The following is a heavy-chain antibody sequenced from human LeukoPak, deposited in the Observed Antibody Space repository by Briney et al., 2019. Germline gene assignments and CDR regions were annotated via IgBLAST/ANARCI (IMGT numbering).Heavy chain of an antibody. Sequence: SVTVSCKASGGTFSSYALSWMRQAPGHGLEWMGGIIPIFGTADYAQQFQGRVTITADESKSTAYMELSSLRSEDTAVYYCATYYDSSGYSDYYYYMDVWGKGTTVTISS. V-gene: IGHV1-69*13. D-gene: IGHD3-22*01. CDR1: GGTFSSYA. CDR2: IIPIFGTA. J-gene: IGHJ6*03. CDR3: ATYYDSSGYSDYYYYMDV.